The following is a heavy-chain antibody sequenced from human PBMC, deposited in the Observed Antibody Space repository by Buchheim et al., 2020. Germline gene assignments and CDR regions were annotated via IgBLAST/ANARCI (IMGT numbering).Heavy chain of an antibody. J-gene: IGHJ4*02. CDR1: GFTFSSFA. CDR2: ISVSGGST. CDR3: AKTGSGWYFDY. D-gene: IGHD6-19*01. Sequence: EVQLLESGGGLVQPGGSLRISCAASGFTFSSFAMSWVRQAPGKGLEWVSVISVSGGSTNYADSVKGRFTISRDNSKNTLYLQMNGLRADDTAVYYCAKTGSGWYFDYWGQGTL. V-gene: IGHV3-23*01.